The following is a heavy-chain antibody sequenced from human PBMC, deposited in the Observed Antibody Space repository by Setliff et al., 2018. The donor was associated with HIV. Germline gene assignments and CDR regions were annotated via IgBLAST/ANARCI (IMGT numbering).Heavy chain of an antibody. CDR1: GFTFSSYT. V-gene: IGHV3-21*04. Sequence: PGESLKISCAASGFTFSSYTMNWVRQAPGKGLEWVSSISSSSYYIYYADSVKGRFTISRDNAKNSLYLQMNRLRAEDTALYYCASLFSKEVAGDDYWGQGTLVTVSS. J-gene: IGHJ4*02. D-gene: IGHD6-19*01. CDR3: ASLFSKEVAGDDY. CDR2: ISSSSYYI.